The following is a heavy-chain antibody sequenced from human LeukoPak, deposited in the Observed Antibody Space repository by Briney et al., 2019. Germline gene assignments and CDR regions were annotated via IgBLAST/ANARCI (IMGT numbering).Heavy chain of an antibody. Sequence: GASVKVSCKASGGTFSSYAISWVRQAPGQGLEWMGGIIPIFGTANYAQKFQGRVTITRNTSISTAYMELSSLRSEDTAVYYCARGGVGTIFGVVITHYDFDYWGQGTLVTVSS. CDR3: ARGGVGTIFGVVITHYDFDY. J-gene: IGHJ4*02. D-gene: IGHD3-3*01. CDR1: GGTFSSYA. V-gene: IGHV1-69*05. CDR2: IIPIFGTA.